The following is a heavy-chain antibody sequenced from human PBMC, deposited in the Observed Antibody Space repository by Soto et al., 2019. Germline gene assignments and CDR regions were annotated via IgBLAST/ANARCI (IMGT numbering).Heavy chain of an antibody. CDR3: ARGHYFTTGWFDP. J-gene: IGHJ5*02. CDR1: GGTFSSYA. V-gene: IGHV1-69*13. D-gene: IGHD4-17*01. Sequence: SVKVSCKASGGTFSSYAISWVRQAPGQGLEWMGGIIPIFGTANYAQKFQGRVTITADESTSTAYMELSSLRSEDTAVYYCARGHYFTTGWFDPWSQGTLVTVSS. CDR2: IIPIFGTA.